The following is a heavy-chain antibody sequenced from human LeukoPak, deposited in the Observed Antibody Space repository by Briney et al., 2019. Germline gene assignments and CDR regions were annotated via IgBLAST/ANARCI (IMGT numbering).Heavy chain of an antibody. D-gene: IGHD2-15*01. CDR2: INPSGGST. V-gene: IGHV1-46*01. J-gene: IGHJ3*02. Sequence: ASVTVSCKASGYTFTSYYMHWVRQAPGQGLEWMGIINPSGGSTSYAQKFQGRVTMTRDTSTSTVYMELSSLRSEDTAVYYCLVLGYCSGGSCPPNAFDIWGQGTMVTVSS. CDR3: LVLGYCSGGSCPPNAFDI. CDR1: GYTFTSYY.